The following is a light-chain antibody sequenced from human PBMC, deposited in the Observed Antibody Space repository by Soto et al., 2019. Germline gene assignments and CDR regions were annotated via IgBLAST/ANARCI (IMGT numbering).Light chain of an antibody. CDR1: RSLLSSNGYNY. CDR2: LGS. V-gene: IGKV2-28*01. J-gene: IGKJ4*01. CDR3: SQGLQTPLT. Sequence: DVVMTQSPLSLPVTPGEPASISCRSSRSLLSSNGYNYLNWYLQKPGQSPQLLIYLGSNRASGVPDMFSGSGSGTDCTLKIGRVEAEDVGVYYCSQGLQTPLTFRGGAKVDIK.